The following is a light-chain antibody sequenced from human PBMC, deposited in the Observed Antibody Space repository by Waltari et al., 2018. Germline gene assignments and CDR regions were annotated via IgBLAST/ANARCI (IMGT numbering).Light chain of an antibody. V-gene: IGKV1-6*01. CDR1: QGIRTE. J-gene: IGKJ4*01. Sequence: AIQMTQSPSSLSAYVGDRVTITCRASQGIRTELGWYQQIPGTAPKLLIYASTLEFGVPSRFSGSGSGTDFSLTIDGLQPEDFATYYCLQDYNYPLTFGGGT. CDR2: AS. CDR3: LQDYNYPLT.